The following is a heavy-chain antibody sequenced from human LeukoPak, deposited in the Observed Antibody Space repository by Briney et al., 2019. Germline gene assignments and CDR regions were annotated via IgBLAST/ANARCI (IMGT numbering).Heavy chain of an antibody. CDR3: ARGVVPAASTRNYYYYMDV. CDR1: GGTFSSYA. CDR2: IIPIFGTA. V-gene: IGHV1-69*13. Sequence: ASVKVSCKASGGTFSSYAISWVRQAPGQGLEWMGGIIPIFGTANYAQKFQGRVTITADESTSTAYMELSSLRSEDTAAYYCARGVVPAASTRNYYYYMDVWGKGTTVTVSS. J-gene: IGHJ6*03. D-gene: IGHD2-2*01.